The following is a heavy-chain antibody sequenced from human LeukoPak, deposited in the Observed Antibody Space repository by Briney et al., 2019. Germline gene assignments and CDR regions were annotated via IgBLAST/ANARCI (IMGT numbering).Heavy chain of an antibody. D-gene: IGHD2-2*02. CDR2: SGGSGGNT. CDR1: EFNFSSHA. CDR3: AHQSGASCYRSIDN. J-gene: IGHJ4*02. V-gene: IGHV3-23*01. Sequence: GGSLRLSCTASEFNFSSHAMSWVRQAPGKGLEWVSVSGGSGGNTHYTDSVKGRFTISRDNSKNTLYLQMNNLRGDDTAIYYCAHQSGASCYRSIDNWGQGTLVTVSS.